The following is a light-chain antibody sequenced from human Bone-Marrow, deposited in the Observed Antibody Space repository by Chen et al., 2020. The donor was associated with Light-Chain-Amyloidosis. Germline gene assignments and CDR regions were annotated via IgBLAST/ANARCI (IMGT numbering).Light chain of an antibody. Sequence: SYELTQPPSVSVSPRQTARITCSGDDLPTKYAYWYQQKPGQAPVLVIHRDTERPSGISERFSGSRSGTTATLTISGVQAEDEADYHCQSADSSGTYEVIFGGGTKLTVL. V-gene: IGLV3-25*03. CDR2: RDT. J-gene: IGLJ2*01. CDR3: QSADSSGTYEVI. CDR1: DLPTKY.